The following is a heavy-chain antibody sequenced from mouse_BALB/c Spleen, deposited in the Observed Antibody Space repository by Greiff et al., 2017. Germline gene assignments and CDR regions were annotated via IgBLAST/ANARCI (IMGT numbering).Heavy chain of an antibody. Sequence: LQQPGAELVKPGASVKMSCKASGYTFTSYNMHWVKQTPGQGLEWIGAIYPGNGDTSYNQKFKGKATLTADKSSSTAYMQLSSLTSEDSAVYYCARSLATSWFAYWGQGTLVTVSA. CDR3: ARSLATSWFAY. CDR2: IYPGNGDT. V-gene: IGHV1-12*01. J-gene: IGHJ3*01. CDR1: GYTFTSYN. D-gene: IGHD1-2*01.